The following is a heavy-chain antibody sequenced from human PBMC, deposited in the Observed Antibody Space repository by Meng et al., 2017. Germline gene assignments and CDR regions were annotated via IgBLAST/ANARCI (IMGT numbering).Heavy chain of an antibody. CDR3: ARFGGRYYYDSSAAGDY. J-gene: IGHJ4*02. CDR1: GGSISSGGYY. CDR2: IYYSGST. V-gene: IGHV4-31*03. D-gene: IGHD3-22*01. Sequence: SETLSLTCTVSGGSISSGGYYWSWIRQHPGKGLEWIGYIYYSGSTYYNPSLKSRVTISVDTSKNQFSLKLSSVTAADTAVYYCARFGGRYYYDSSAAGDYWGQGTLVTVSS.